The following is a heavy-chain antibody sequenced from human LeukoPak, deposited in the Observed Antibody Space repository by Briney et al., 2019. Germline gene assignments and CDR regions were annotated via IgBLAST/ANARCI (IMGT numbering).Heavy chain of an antibody. CDR2: IYHSGST. Sequence: SETLSLTCTVSGGSISSGGYYWSWIRQPPGKGLEWIGYIYHSGSTYYNPSLKSRVTISVDRSKNQFSLKLSSVTAADTAVYYCARGTVVPPTSYYFDYWGQGTLVTVSS. CDR3: ARGTVVPPTSYYFDY. V-gene: IGHV4-30-2*01. J-gene: IGHJ4*02. D-gene: IGHD4-23*01. CDR1: GGSISSGGYY.